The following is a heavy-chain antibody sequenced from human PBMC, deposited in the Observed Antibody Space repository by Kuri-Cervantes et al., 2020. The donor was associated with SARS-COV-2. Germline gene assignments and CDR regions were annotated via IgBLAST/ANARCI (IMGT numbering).Heavy chain of an antibody. CDR2: IYSGGST. V-gene: IGHV3-53*01. J-gene: IGHJ4*02. CDR1: GFTVSSNY. D-gene: IGHD6-13*01. Sequence: GGSLRLSCAASGFTVSSNYMSWVRQAPGKGLEWVSVIYSGGSTYYADSVKGRFTISRDNSKNTLYLQMNSLRAGDTAVYYCAIAAAGFFDYWGQGTLVTVSS. CDR3: AIAAAGFFDY.